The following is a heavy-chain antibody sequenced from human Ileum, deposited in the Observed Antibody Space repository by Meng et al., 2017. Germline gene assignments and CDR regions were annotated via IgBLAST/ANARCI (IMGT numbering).Heavy chain of an antibody. J-gene: IGHJ3*02. V-gene: IGHV3-74*01. D-gene: IGHD6-13*01. CDR2: ISSDGNSI. CDR3: ARDLSYSSSWSQDAFDI. CDR1: GFTFSKYW. Sequence: EVQLVESGGGVVQPGGSLRLSCAASGFTFSKYWMHWVRQAPGKGLVWVSRISSDGNSIIYADAVKGRFTISRDNAKNTLYLQMNSLRAEDSAIYYCARDLSYSSSWSQDAFDIWGQGTVVTVSS.